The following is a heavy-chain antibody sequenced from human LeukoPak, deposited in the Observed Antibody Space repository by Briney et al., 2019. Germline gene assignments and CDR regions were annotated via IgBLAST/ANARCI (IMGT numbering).Heavy chain of an antibody. V-gene: IGHV3-21*01. CDR3: ARDQEPYLDMITYSCDY. J-gene: IGHJ4*02. D-gene: IGHD3-16*01. CDR2: ISSSSSYI. Sequence: GGSLRLSCAASGFTFSSYSMNWVRQAPGKGLECVSSISSSSSYIYYADSVKGRFTISRVNAKNSLYLQMNSLRAEDTAVYYCARDQEPYLDMITYSCDYWGQGTLVTVSS. CDR1: GFTFSSYS.